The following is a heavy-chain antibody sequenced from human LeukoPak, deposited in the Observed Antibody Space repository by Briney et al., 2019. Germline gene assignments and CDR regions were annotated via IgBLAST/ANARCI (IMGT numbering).Heavy chain of an antibody. D-gene: IGHD2/OR15-2a*01. CDR3: ARDLSSTDHWEFDH. Sequence: ASVNVSCKASGYTFTDYFIHWVRQAPGQGLEWMGRINTDSSDTYLAQSFQDRVTVTSDTSIDTAYMELSGLTSDDTDVYYCARDLSSTDHWEFDHWGQGTLVTVSS. V-gene: IGHV1-2*05. CDR2: INTDSSDT. J-gene: IGHJ4*02. CDR1: GYTFTDYF.